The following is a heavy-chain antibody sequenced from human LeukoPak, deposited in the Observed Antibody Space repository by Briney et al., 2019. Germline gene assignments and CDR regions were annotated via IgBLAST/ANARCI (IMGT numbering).Heavy chain of an antibody. D-gene: IGHD3-22*01. CDR1: GGTFSSYA. J-gene: IGHJ4*02. V-gene: IGHV1-69*13. Sequence: ASVKVSCKASGGTFSSYAISWVRQAPGQGPEWMGGIIPIFGTANYAQKFQGRVTITADESTSTAYLELSSLRSEDTALYYCARDNADYYDSSGYFPLDYWGQGTLVTVSS. CDR2: IIPIFGTA. CDR3: ARDNADYYDSSGYFPLDY.